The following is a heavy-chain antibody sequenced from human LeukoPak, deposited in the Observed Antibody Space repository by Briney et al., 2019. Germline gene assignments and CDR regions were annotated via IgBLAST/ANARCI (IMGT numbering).Heavy chain of an antibody. CDR3: AKAEWGSGWYRVGDY. D-gene: IGHD6-19*01. V-gene: IGHV3-30*18. CDR1: GFTFSSYS. Sequence: GGSLRLSCAASGFTFSSYSMNWVRQAPGKGLEWVAVISYDGSNKYYADSVKGRFTISRDNSKNTLYLQMNSLRAEDTAVYYCAKAEWGSGWYRVGDYWGQGTLVTVSS. J-gene: IGHJ4*02. CDR2: ISYDGSNK.